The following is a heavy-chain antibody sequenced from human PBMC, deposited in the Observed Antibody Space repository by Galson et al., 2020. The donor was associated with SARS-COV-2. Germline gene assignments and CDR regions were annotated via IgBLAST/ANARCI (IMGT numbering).Heavy chain of an antibody. D-gene: IGHD3-10*01. CDR3: AKEGGSGNDYMDV. CDR2: ISDYGDDK. J-gene: IGHJ6*03. Sequence: GGFLRLSCVTSQLSFRSYAMHWVRLAPGKGPQWVAGISDYGDDKYYADSVKGRFTISRDNSKDTLYLQMNSLRVEDTAVYYCAKEGGSGNDYMDVWGNGTTVTVSS. CDR1: QLSFRSYA. V-gene: IGHV3-30*18.